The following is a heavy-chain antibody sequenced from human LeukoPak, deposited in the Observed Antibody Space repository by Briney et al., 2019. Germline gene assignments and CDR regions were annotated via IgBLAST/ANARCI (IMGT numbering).Heavy chain of an antibody. CDR1: GYTFTSYG. V-gene: IGHV1-18*01. J-gene: IGHJ4*02. Sequence: GASVKVSCKASGYTFTSYGISWVRQAPGQGLEWMGWISAYNGNTNYAQRLQGRVTMTTDTSTSTAYMELRSLRSDDTAVYYCARDEGDIVVVPAAIPFDYWGQGTLVTVSS. D-gene: IGHD2-2*02. CDR2: ISAYNGNT. CDR3: ARDEGDIVVVPAAIPFDY.